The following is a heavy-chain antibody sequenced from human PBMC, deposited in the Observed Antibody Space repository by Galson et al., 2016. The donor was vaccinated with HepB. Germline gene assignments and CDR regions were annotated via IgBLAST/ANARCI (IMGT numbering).Heavy chain of an antibody. Sequence: SLRLSCAASGFTFSSYAMSWVRQAPGQGLELVSTISGSGGSTYYADSVKGRFTNSRDNSKNTLYPQMNSLRAEATAVFYCAKDIPITVTTFVGLDYWGQGTLVTVSS. J-gene: IGHJ4*02. CDR3: AKDIPITVTTFVGLDY. V-gene: IGHV3-23*01. CDR2: ISGSGGST. D-gene: IGHD4-17*01. CDR1: GFTFSSYA.